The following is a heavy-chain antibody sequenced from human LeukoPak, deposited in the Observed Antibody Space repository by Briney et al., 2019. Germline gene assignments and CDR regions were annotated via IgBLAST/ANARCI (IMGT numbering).Heavy chain of an antibody. V-gene: IGHV3-30*02. D-gene: IGHD2-15*01. CDR1: GFTFSSYG. J-gene: IGHJ3*02. CDR2: IRYDGSNK. Sequence: GGSLRLSCAASGFTFSSYGMHWVRQAPGKGLEWVAFIRYDGSNKYYADSVKGRFTISRDNSKNTLYLQMNSLRAEDTAVYYCAKWEIVVVVAASPEAFDIWGQGTMVTVSS. CDR3: AKWEIVVVVAASPEAFDI.